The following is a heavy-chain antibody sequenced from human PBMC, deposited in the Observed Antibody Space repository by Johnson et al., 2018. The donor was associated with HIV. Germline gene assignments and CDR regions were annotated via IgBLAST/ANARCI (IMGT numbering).Heavy chain of an antibody. CDR3: AKVRYYDRDAFDI. D-gene: IGHD3-22*01. CDR1: GFTFSSYA. CDR2: ISGSGGST. Sequence: VQLVESGGGLVQSGGSLRLSCAASGFTFSSYAMSWVRQAPGKGLEWVSGISGSGGSTFYADTMKGRFTISRDNSKSTLYLQMNSLRAEDTAVHYCAKVRYYDRDAFDIWGPGTLVTVSP. J-gene: IGHJ3*02. V-gene: IGHV3-23*04.